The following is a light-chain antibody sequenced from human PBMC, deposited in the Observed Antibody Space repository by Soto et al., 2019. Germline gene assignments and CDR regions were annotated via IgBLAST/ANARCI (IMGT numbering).Light chain of an antibody. Sequence: VVMTQSPLSLSVTLGQPASISCWSTQGLLYSDGNTYLNWFHQRPGQSPRRLIFKVSVRDSGVPDRLSGSGSGTDFTLKISRAEAEDVGVYYCMQGTHRPITFGQGTR. CDR2: KVS. J-gene: IGKJ5*01. V-gene: IGKV2-30*01. CDR3: MQGTHRPIT. CDR1: QGLLYSDGNTY.